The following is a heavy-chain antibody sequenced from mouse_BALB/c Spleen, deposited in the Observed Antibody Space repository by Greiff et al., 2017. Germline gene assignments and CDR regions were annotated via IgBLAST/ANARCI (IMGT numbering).Heavy chain of an antibody. CDR1: GFTFSSYT. J-gene: IGHJ4*01. Sequence: EVMLVESGGGLVKPGGSLKLSCAASGFTFSSYTMSWVRQTPEKRLEWVATISSGGSYTYYPDSVKGRFTISRDNAKNTLYLQMSSLKSEDTAMYYCTRVELTVYAMDYWGQGTSVTVSS. CDR3: TRVELTVYAMDY. CDR2: ISSGGSYT. V-gene: IGHV5-6-4*01. D-gene: IGHD4-1*01.